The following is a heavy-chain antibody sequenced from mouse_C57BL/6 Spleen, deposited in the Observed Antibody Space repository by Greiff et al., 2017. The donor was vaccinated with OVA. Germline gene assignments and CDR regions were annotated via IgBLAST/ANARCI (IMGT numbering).Heavy chain of an antibody. D-gene: IGHD1-1*01. Sequence: EVQLVESGGGLVQPGGSLKLSCAASGFTFSDYYMYWVRQTPEKRLEWVAYISNGGGSTYYPDTVKGRFTISRDNAKNTLYLQMSRLKSEDTAMYYCARRYYGSSYDAMDYWGQGTSVTVSS. J-gene: IGHJ4*01. CDR3: ARRYYGSSYDAMDY. V-gene: IGHV5-12*01. CDR2: ISNGGGST. CDR1: GFTFSDYY.